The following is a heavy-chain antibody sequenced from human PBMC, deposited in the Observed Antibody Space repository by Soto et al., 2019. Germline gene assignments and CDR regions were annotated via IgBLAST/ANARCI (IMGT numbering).Heavy chain of an antibody. CDR3: ARDPLWGTAMVLWYFDL. CDR1: GFAFSNYA. CDR2: IDSSGGIT. V-gene: IGHV3-64*04. J-gene: IGHJ2*01. Sequence: GGSLRLSCSASGFAFSNYAMHWVRQAPGKGLEYVSAIDSSGGITYYADSVKGRFTISRDNSKNTLYLQMNSLRAEDTAVYYCARDPLWGTAMVLWYFDLWGRGTLVTVSS. D-gene: IGHD5-18*01.